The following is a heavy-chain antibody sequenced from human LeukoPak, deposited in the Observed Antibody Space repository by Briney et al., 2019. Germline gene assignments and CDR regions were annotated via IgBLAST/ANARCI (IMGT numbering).Heavy chain of an antibody. Sequence: SDTLSLTCTVSGGSVSSGNDYWTWIRQPPGKGLEWIGYIYYIGSTKYNPSLKSRVTMSIDPFKSQFSLKLTSVTAADTAVYCCARDFYFGSGIYSHFDYWGQGTLVTVSS. CDR1: GGSVSSGNDY. D-gene: IGHD3-10*01. J-gene: IGHJ4*02. CDR2: IYYIGST. CDR3: ARDFYFGSGIYSHFDY. V-gene: IGHV4-61*01.